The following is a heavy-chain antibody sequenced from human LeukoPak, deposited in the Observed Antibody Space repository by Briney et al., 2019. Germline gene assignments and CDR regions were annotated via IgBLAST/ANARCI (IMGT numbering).Heavy chain of an antibody. Sequence: GGSLRLSCAASGFTFSNYWMTWVRQAPGKGLEWVANINQDGSEKHYVDSVKGRFTISRDISKNTLYLQMNSLRAEDTAVYYCAKRMVNRAIEYWGQGTLVTVSS. CDR3: AKRMVNRAIEY. V-gene: IGHV3-7*03. CDR2: INQDGSEK. D-gene: IGHD2-8*01. CDR1: GFTFSNYW. J-gene: IGHJ4*02.